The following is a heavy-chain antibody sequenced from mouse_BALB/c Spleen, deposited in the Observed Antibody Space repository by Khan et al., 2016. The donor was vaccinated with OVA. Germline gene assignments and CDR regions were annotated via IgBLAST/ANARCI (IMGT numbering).Heavy chain of an antibody. Sequence: VQLQQSGAELAKPGASVKMSCKTSGYMFSSYWMNWVKQRPGQGLEWIGYINPSSGYNENNQKFKDKATFTADKSSSTAYMQLSSLTSEDSAVYYCVRSGYGSLAYWGQGTLVTVSA. CDR1: GYMFSSYW. J-gene: IGHJ3*01. D-gene: IGHD1-1*01. CDR3: VRSGYGSLAY. CDR2: INPSSGYN. V-gene: IGHV1-7*01.